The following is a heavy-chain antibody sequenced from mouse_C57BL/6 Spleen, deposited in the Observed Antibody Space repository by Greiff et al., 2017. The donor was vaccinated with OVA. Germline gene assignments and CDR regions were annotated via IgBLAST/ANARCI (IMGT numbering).Heavy chain of an antibody. J-gene: IGHJ2*01. CDR2: IYPGDGDT. V-gene: IGHV1-80*01. Sequence: QVQLQQSGAELVKPGASVKISCKASGYAFSSYWMNWVKQRPGKGLEWIGQIYPGDGDTNYNGKFKGKATLTADKSSSTAYMQLSSLTSEDSAVDFCARCDFLYYCDYWGQGTTLTVSS. D-gene: IGHD2-4*01. CDR1: GYAFSSYW. CDR3: ARCDFLYYCDY.